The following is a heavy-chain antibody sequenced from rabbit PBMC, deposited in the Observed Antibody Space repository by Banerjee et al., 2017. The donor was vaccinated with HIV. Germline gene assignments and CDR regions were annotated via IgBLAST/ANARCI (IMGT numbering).Heavy chain of an antibody. V-gene: IGHV1S40*01. CDR3: ARDLVGVIGWNFYL. Sequence: RQAPGKGLEWIACINAATAKPVYATWAKGRFTISRTSSTTVTLRMTSLTAADTATYFCARDLVGVIGWNFYLWGQGTLVTVS. J-gene: IGHJ4*01. D-gene: IGHD1-1*01. CDR2: INAATAKP.